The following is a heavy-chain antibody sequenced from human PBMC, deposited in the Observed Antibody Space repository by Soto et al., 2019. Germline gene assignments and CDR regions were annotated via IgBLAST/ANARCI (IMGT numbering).Heavy chain of an antibody. CDR2: ISGSGGST. J-gene: IGHJ2*01. Sequence: GGAPRPSFAPPWFPLRSLGLKWGRQAPGKGLEWVSVISGSGGSTYYADAVKGRFTISRDNSKNTLYLQMNSLRAEDTAVYYCAKRTVGWYFDLWGRGTLVTVSS. CDR1: WFPLRSLG. V-gene: IGHV3-23*01. CDR3: AKRTVGWYFDL. D-gene: IGHD4-17*01.